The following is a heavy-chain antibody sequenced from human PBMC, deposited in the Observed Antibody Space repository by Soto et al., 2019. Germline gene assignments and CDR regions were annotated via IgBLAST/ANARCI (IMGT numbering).Heavy chain of an antibody. D-gene: IGHD5-18*01. CDR1: GYIFAGYF. CDR2: ITPHSGAT. J-gene: IGHJ3*02. CDR3: ARVRIQLWYDAFDI. Sequence: ASVKLSWKASGYIFAGYFLRWVRQATGQGLEWMGRITPHSGATIFAQKFQGRVTMTRDTSISTSYMELSSLRSDDTAVYYCARVRIQLWYDAFDIWGQGTMVTVSS. V-gene: IGHV1-2*02.